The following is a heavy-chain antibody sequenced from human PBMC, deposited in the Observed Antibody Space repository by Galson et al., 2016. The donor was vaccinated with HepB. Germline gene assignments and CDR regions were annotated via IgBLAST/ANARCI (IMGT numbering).Heavy chain of an antibody. CDR3: ARRQRGCSGGTGFARNFDF. J-gene: IGHJ4*02. D-gene: IGHD2-15*01. V-gene: IGHV5-51*01. Sequence: QSGAEVKTPGESLKISCKASGYTFANYRIGWVRQVPGEGLEWMGIIYPADSDTRVNSSFQGHVTISADTSTTTAYLQWGSLKASDSAIYYCARRQRGCSGGTGFARNFDFWGQGTLVSVSS. CDR1: GYTFANYR. CDR2: IYPADSDT.